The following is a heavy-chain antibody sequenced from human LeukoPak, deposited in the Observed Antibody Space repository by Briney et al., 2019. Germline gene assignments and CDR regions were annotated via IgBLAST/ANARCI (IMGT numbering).Heavy chain of an antibody. Sequence: SETLSRTCAVDGGSFSGYYWSWIRQPPGKGLEWIGEINHSGSTNYNPSLKSRVTISVDTSKNQFSLKLSSVTAADTAVYYCARNQGSYFDYWGQGTLVTVSS. CDR3: ARNQGSYFDY. V-gene: IGHV4-34*01. CDR1: GGSFSGYY. J-gene: IGHJ4*02. CDR2: INHSGST.